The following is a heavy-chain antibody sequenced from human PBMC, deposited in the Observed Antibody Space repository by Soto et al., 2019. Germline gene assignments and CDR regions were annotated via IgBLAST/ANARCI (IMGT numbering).Heavy chain of an antibody. D-gene: IGHD3-3*01. CDR1: GFTFSSHA. Sequence: GGSLRLSCAASGFTFSSHAMSWVRQAPGKGLERVSGISGSGDTTYYADSVKGRFTISRDNSKNTLYLQMNSLRAEDTAVYYCAREADYDFWSGYRYYYYMDVWGKGTTVTVSS. CDR2: ISGSGDTT. CDR3: AREADYDFWSGYRYYYYMDV. V-gene: IGHV3-23*01. J-gene: IGHJ6*03.